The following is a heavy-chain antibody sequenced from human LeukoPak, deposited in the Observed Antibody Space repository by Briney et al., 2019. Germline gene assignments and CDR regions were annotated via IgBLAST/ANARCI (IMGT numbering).Heavy chain of an antibody. CDR3: ARGIYGSGSY. D-gene: IGHD3-10*01. CDR2: INSDGSST. J-gene: IGHJ4*02. V-gene: IGHV3-74*01. Sequence: GGSLRLSCAASEFTFSNFAMSWVRQAPGKGLVWVSHINSDGSSTTHGDSVKGRFTISRDNAKNTLYLQMNSLRAEDTAMYYCARGIYGSGSYWGQGTLVTVSS. CDR1: EFTFSNFA.